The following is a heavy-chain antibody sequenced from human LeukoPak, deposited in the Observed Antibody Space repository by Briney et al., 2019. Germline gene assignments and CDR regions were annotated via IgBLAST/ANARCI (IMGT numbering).Heavy chain of an antibody. CDR3: ARRRAIRITMVRGVTTGWFDP. CDR1: GGSISSSSYY. V-gene: IGHV4-39*07. CDR2: IYYSGST. D-gene: IGHD3-10*01. Sequence: PSETLSLTCTVSGGSISSSSYYWGWIRQPPGKGLEWIGSIYYSGSTYYNPSLKSRVTISVDTSKNQFSLKLSSVTAADTAVYYCARRRAIRITMVRGVTTGWFDPWGQGTLVTVSS. J-gene: IGHJ5*02.